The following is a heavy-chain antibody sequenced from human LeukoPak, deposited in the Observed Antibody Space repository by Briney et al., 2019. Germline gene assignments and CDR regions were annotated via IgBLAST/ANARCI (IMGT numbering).Heavy chain of an antibody. CDR1: GGSISNSSSY. CDR3: ARHSPVGIFYFDY. D-gene: IGHD1-26*01. J-gene: IGHJ4*02. Sequence: PSETLSLTCTVSGGSISNSSSYWGWIRQPPGKGLEWIGSIYYSGSTYYNPSLKSRVTISVDTSKNQFSLKLSSVTAADTAVYYCARHSPVGIFYFDYWGQGTLVTVSS. V-gene: IGHV4-39*01. CDR2: IYYSGST.